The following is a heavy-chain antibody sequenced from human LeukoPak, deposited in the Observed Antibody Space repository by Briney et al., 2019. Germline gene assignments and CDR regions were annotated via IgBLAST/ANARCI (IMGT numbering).Heavy chain of an antibody. J-gene: IGHJ4*02. V-gene: IGHV4-34*01. CDR2: INHSGST. D-gene: IGHD1-1*01. CDR1: GGSFSGYY. Sequence: PSETLSLTCAVYGGSFSGYYRSWIRQPPGKGLEWIGEINHSGSTNYNPSLKSRVTISVDTSKNQFSLKLSSVTAADTAVYYCARVLRRTVDYWGQGTLVTVSS. CDR3: ARVLRRTVDY.